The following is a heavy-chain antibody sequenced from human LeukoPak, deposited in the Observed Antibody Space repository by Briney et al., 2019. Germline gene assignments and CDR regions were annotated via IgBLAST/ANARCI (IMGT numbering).Heavy chain of an antibody. Sequence: GGSLRLSCAASGFTFSSYGMHWVRQAPGKGLEWVAFIRYDGSNKYYADSVKGRFTISRDNSKNTLYLQMNSLRAEDTAVYYCAKGLSGGKGLGYFQHWGQGTLVTVSS. V-gene: IGHV3-30*02. D-gene: IGHD4-23*01. J-gene: IGHJ1*01. CDR3: AKGLSGGKGLGYFQH. CDR2: IRYDGSNK. CDR1: GFTFSSYG.